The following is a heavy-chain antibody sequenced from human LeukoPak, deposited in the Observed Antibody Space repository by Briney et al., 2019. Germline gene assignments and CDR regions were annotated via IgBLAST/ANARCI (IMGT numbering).Heavy chain of an antibody. J-gene: IGHJ4*02. V-gene: IGHV3-33*01. CDR2: IWYDGSNK. Sequence: GGSLRLSCAASGFTFSSYGMHWVRQAPGKGLEWVAVIWYDGSNKYYADSVKGRFTISRDNAKESLSLQMNSLRAEDTAVYYCARGAEVFDYWGQGALVTVSS. CDR1: GFTFSSYG. CDR3: ARGAEVFDY.